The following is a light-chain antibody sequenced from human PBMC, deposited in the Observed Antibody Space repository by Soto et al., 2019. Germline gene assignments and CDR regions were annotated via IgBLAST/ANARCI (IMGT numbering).Light chain of an antibody. CDR1: QSISYY. J-gene: IGKJ1*01. V-gene: IGKV1-39*01. CDR2: AAS. Sequence: DIQMTQSPSSLSASVGDRVTITCRASQSISYYLNWYQHKPGKAPKLLIYAASRLQSGVPSRFSGSGSGTVFSLTIGSLQPEDFATYYCQHTYSTPRTFGQGTKVEIK. CDR3: QHTYSTPRT.